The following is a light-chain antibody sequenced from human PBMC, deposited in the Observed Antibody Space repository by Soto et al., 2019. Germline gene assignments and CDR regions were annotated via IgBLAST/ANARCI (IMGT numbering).Light chain of an antibody. V-gene: IGKV3-20*01. CDR1: QSVRSSD. Sequence: EIVLTQSPGTLSLSPGERATLSCRASQSVRSSDLAWYQQKPGQAPRLLIYGASSRATGIPARFSGSGSGTDFTLTISRLEPEDFAVYYCQQYGSAPYTFGQGTKLEIK. CDR2: GAS. CDR3: QQYGSAPYT. J-gene: IGKJ2*01.